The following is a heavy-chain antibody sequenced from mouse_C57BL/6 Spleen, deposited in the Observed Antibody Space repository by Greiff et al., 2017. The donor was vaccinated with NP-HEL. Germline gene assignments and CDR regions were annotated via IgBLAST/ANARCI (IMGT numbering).Heavy chain of an antibody. V-gene: IGHV1-85*01. J-gene: IGHJ2*01. CDR1: GYTFTSYD. CDR3: ARPITTVVATPFDY. Sequence: QVQLKQSGPELVKPGASVKLSCKASGYTFTSYDINWVKQRPGQGLEWIGWIYPRDGSTKYNEKFKGKATLTVDTSSSTAYMERHSLTSEDSAVYFCARPITTVVATPFDYWGQGTTLTVSS. D-gene: IGHD1-1*01. CDR2: IYPRDGST.